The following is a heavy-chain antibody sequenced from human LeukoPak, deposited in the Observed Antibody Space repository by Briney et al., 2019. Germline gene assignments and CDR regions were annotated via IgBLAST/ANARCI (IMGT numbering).Heavy chain of an antibody. CDR3: ARPHIVVVPAAILDHDAFDI. D-gene: IGHD2-2*01. CDR1: GFTFSSYW. CDR2: IKQDGSEK. V-gene: IGHV3-7*01. J-gene: IGHJ3*02. Sequence: GGSLRLSCAASGFTFSSYWMSWVRQAPGKGLEWVANIKQDGSEKYYVDSVKGRFTISRDNAKNSLYLQMNSLRAEDTAVYYCARPHIVVVPAAILDHDAFDIWGQGTMATVSS.